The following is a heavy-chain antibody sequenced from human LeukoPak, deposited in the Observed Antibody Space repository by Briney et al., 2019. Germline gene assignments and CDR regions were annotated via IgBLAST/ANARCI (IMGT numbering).Heavy chain of an antibody. CDR1: GGTFSSYS. V-gene: IGHV1-69*13. Sequence: GASVKVSCKASGGTFSSYSISWVRQAPGRGLEWMGGIIPIFDITNYAQKFQGRVTLTADESTSTAYMELSSLRSDGTAVYYCASLGGIYYDILTGYYTDDYWGQGTLVTVSS. D-gene: IGHD3-9*01. CDR3: ASLGGIYYDILTGYYTDDY. CDR2: IIPIFDIT. J-gene: IGHJ4*02.